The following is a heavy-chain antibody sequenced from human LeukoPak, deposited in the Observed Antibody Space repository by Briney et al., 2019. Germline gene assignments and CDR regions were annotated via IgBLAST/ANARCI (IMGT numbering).Heavy chain of an antibody. CDR1: GYTFTGYY. J-gene: IGHJ4*02. Sequence: ASVKVSCKASGYTFTGYYMHWVRQAPGQGLEWMGWINPNSGGTNYAQKFQGRVTMTRDMSISTAYMELSRLRSDDTAVYYCARASDFTIFGVVLDYWGQGTLVTVSS. V-gene: IGHV1-2*02. D-gene: IGHD3-3*01. CDR2: INPNSGGT. CDR3: ARASDFTIFGVVLDY.